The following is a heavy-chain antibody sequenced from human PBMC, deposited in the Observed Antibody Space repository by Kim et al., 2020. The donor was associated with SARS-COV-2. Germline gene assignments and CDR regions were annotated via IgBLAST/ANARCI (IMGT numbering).Heavy chain of an antibody. D-gene: IGHD3-10*01. Sequence: GGSLRLSCAASGFTGSRDSMIWVRQAPGKGLEWVSVIYSGGGTYYTDSVRGRFTISRDTLKNTVYLQMYRLRAADTGFYYCARVRGDYYYGMDVWGQGTTVTVSS. V-gene: IGHV3-66*01. CDR3: ARVRGDYYYGMDV. J-gene: IGHJ6*02. CDR2: IYSGGGT. CDR1: GFTGSRDS.